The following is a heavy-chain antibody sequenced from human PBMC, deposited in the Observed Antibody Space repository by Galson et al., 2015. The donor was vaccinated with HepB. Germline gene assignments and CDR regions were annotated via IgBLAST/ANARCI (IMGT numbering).Heavy chain of an antibody. CDR3: ARITAPRNWYDAFAI. CDR2: IFSNDKK. Sequence: PALVNPTQTLTLTCPVSGFSLSNARMDVSWIRQPPGKALEWLPNIFSNDKKYYNTPQKSRLTISKDTSKTQVVLTMTNMDPVDTATYYYARITAPRNWYDAFAIWGQGTMVTVSS. CDR1: GFSLSNARMD. D-gene: IGHD1-20*01. J-gene: IGHJ3*02. V-gene: IGHV2-26*01.